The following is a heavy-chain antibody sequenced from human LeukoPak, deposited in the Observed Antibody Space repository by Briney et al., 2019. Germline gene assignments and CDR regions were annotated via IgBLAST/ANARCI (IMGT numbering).Heavy chain of an antibody. Sequence: GGSLRLSCAASGFTFSSYWMSWVRQAPGKGLEWVANIKQDGSEKYYVDSVKGRFTISRDNAKNSLYLQMNSLRAEDTAVYCCAREMMVRGVIITQNFDYWGQGTLVTVSS. V-gene: IGHV3-7*01. J-gene: IGHJ4*02. CDR2: IKQDGSEK. CDR3: AREMMVRGVIITQNFDY. D-gene: IGHD3-10*01. CDR1: GFTFSSYW.